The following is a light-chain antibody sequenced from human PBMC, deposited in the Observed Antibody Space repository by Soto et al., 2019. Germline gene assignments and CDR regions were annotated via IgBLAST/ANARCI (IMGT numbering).Light chain of an antibody. Sequence: EIVLTQSPATLSLSPGERATLSCRASQSVSSFLAWYQQKPGQAPRLLISDASNRATGIPARFRGSGSGTEFTLTINSLQSEDFAVYYCQRYNNWPLTFGGGTKVDIK. CDR3: QRYNNWPLT. CDR1: QSVSSF. V-gene: IGKV3-11*01. J-gene: IGKJ4*01. CDR2: DAS.